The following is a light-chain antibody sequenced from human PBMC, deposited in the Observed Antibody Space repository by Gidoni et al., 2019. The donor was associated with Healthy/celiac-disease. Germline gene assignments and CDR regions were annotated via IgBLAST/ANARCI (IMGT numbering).Light chain of an antibody. V-gene: IGLV3-19*01. Sequence: SSELTQDPAVSVALGQTVRITCQGDSLRSYYASWYQQKPGQAPVLVIYGKNNRPPGIPNRFSGSSSGNTASLTITGAQAEDEADYCCNSRDSRSNHVVFGGGTKLTVL. CDR3: NSRDSRSNHVV. CDR2: GKN. CDR1: SLRSYY. J-gene: IGLJ2*01.